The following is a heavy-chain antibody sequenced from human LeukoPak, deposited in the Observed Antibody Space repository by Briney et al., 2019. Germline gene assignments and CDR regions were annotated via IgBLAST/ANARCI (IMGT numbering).Heavy chain of an antibody. CDR2: ISSSSSYI. J-gene: IGHJ4*02. CDR1: GFTVSSSY. Sequence: GGSLRLSCAASGFTVSSSYMSWVRQAPGKGLEWVSSISSSSSYIYYADSVKGRFTISRDNAKNSLYLQMNSLRAEDTAVYYCARDGYYYDSSGRWGQGTLVTVSS. D-gene: IGHD3-22*01. CDR3: ARDGYYYDSSGR. V-gene: IGHV3-21*01.